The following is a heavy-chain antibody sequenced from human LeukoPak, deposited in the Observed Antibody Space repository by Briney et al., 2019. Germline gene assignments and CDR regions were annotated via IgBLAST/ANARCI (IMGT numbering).Heavy chain of an antibody. J-gene: IGHJ6*04. V-gene: IGHV3-30*03. CDR3: VREACCDRRCLGMDV. Sequence: SGGSLRLSCAASGFTFNRYGMHWVPQAPDKGLEWVAVISYDGSNRYYTDSVKGRFTISRDNSKNTLYLQMNSVRAEGSGVYYCVREACCDRRCLGMDVGGEGTTVTVPS. CDR1: GFTFNRYG. D-gene: IGHD3-22*01. CDR2: ISYDGSNR.